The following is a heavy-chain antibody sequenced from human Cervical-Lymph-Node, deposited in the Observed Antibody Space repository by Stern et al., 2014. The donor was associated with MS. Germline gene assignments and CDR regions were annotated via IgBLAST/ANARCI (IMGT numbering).Heavy chain of an antibody. D-gene: IGHD2-21*01. J-gene: IGHJ4*02. CDR3: ARHCGFRPGCIDY. Sequence: VQLVQSGAEVKKPGESLKISCKGSGYLFTTDWIAWVRQLPGKGLESMGIIYPGDSDVRYSPSFQGQVTISADKSISTAYLQWSSLKASDTAMYYCARHCGFRPGCIDYWGQGTLVTVSS. V-gene: IGHV5-51*01. CDR1: GYLFTTDW. CDR2: IYPGDSDV.